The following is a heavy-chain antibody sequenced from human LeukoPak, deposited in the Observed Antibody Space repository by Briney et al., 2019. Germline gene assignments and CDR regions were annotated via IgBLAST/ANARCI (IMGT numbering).Heavy chain of an antibody. CDR1: GGSFSGYY. D-gene: IGHD5-24*01. Sequence: SETLSLTCAVYGGSFSGYYWSWIRQPPGKGLEWIGEINHSGSTNYNPSLKSRVTISVDTSKNQFSLKLSSVTAADTAVYYCARGRMATINAFDIWGQGTMVTVSS. CDR2: INHSGST. CDR3: ARGRMATINAFDI. J-gene: IGHJ3*02. V-gene: IGHV4-34*01.